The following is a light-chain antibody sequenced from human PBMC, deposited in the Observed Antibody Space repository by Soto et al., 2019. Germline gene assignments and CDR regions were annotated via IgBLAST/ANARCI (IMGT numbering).Light chain of an antibody. CDR1: SSDLGGYNY. CDR3: SSYRSRNILCYV. J-gene: IGLJ1*01. CDR2: DVS. V-gene: IGLV2-14*01. Sequence: QSALTQPASVSGSPGQSITISCTGASSDLGGYNYVSWFQQHPGKAPKLIIYDVSNRPSGVSDRFSGSKSGNTASLTISGLQAEDEADYYCSSYRSRNILCYVFGTGTKVTVL.